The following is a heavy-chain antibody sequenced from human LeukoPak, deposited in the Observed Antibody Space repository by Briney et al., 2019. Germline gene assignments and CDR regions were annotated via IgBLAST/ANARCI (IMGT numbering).Heavy chain of an antibody. J-gene: IGHJ4*02. CDR3: AKWGDYDILTGYYVSDF. D-gene: IGHD3-9*01. CDR1: GFIFRNYA. V-gene: IGHV3-23*01. CDR2: ITGSGDIT. Sequence: GGSLRLSCAASGFIFRNYAMSWVRQAPGKGLEWVSAITGSGDITYYADSVKGRFTISRDNSKNTLYVEMNTLRAEDTAVYYCAKWGDYDILTGYYVSDFWGQGTLVTVSS.